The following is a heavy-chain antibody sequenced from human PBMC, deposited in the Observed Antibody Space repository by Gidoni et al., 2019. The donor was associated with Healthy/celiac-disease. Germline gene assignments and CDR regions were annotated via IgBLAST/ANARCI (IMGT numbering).Heavy chain of an antibody. Sequence: EVQLLESGGGLVQPGGSLRLSCAASGFTFSSYAMSWVRQAPAKGLEWVSAISGSGGSTYYADSGKGRFTSSRDKSKNTLYLQMNSLRAEDTAVYYWAKDLRGWFDPWGQGTLVTVSS. CDR3: AKDLRGWFDP. J-gene: IGHJ5*02. CDR1: GFTFSSYA. V-gene: IGHV3-23*01. CDR2: ISGSGGST.